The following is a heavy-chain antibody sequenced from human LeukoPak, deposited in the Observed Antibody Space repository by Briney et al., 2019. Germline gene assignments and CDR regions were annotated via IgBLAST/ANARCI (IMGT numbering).Heavy chain of an antibody. CDR3: ARDLTVATIRTPLQH. V-gene: IGHV3-33*01. D-gene: IGHD5-12*01. CDR2: IRYDGSNN. Sequence: GGSLRLSCAASGFTFSNYGMHWVRQAPGKGLEWVAGIRYDGSNNYYAASVKGRFTISRDISKNTVHLQMNTLRAEDTAVYYCARDLTVATIRTPLQHWGQGTLLTVSS. J-gene: IGHJ1*01. CDR1: GFTFSNYG.